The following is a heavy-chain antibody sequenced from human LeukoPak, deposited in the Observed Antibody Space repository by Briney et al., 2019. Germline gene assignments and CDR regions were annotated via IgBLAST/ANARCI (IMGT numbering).Heavy chain of an antibody. Sequence: PSETLSLTCTVSGGSVSSGSYYWGWIRQPPGKGLEWIGYIYYSGSTNYNPSLKSRVTISVDTSKNQFSLKLSSVTAADTAVYYCARERQQWLVPIPAFDIWGQGTMVTVSS. D-gene: IGHD6-19*01. J-gene: IGHJ3*02. CDR1: GGSVSSGSYY. CDR3: ARERQQWLVPIPAFDI. V-gene: IGHV4-61*01. CDR2: IYYSGST.